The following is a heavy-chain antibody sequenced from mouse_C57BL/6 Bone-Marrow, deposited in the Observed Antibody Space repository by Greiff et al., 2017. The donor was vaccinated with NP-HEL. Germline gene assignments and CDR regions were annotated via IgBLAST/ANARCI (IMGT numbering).Heavy chain of an antibody. V-gene: IGHV5-6*01. Sequence: EVKLMESGGDLVKPGGSLKLSCAASGFTFSSYGMSWVRQTPDKRLEWVATISSGGSYTYYPDSVKGRFTISRDNSKNTLYLQMSSLKSEDTAMYYCARLLYYYGSSLYAMDYWGQGTSVTVSS. D-gene: IGHD1-1*01. CDR2: ISSGGSYT. CDR1: GFTFSSYG. J-gene: IGHJ4*01. CDR3: ARLLYYYGSSLYAMDY.